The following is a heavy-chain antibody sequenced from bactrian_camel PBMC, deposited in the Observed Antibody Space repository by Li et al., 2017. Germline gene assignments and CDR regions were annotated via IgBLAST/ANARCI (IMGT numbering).Heavy chain of an antibody. J-gene: IGHJ4*01. CDR1: GFTFSNHA. V-gene: IGHV3S35*01. CDR3: VRNLVDTAAP. Sequence: VQLVESGGGLVQPGGSLRLSCAASGFTFSNHAMSWVRQAPGKGLEWVSRIHSGGGTTYYAESVKGRFTISGDNARNTVYLQMNSLKPEDSAVYYCVRNLVDTAAPWGQGTQVTVS. CDR2: IHSGGGTT.